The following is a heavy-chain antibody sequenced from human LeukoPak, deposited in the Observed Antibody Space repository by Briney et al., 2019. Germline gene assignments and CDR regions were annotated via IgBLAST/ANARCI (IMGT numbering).Heavy chain of an antibody. D-gene: IGHD4-11*01. CDR2: IWSDGTNT. V-gene: IGHV3-33*01. CDR3: ARDAQRGFDYSNSLRY. CDR1: GFTFSHYG. J-gene: IGHJ4*02. Sequence: GGSLRLSCAAAGFTFSHYGMHWVRQAPGKGLEWVAVIWSDGTNTYYAASVKGRFTIFRDDSDKTVYLQMNSLRPEDTGVYYCARDAQRGFDYSNSLRYWGQGTPVAVST.